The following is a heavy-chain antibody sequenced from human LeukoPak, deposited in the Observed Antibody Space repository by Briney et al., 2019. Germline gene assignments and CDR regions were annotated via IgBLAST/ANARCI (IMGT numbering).Heavy chain of an antibody. CDR3: ARGFCSGGACYWFDP. CDR1: GGSISTYY. V-gene: IGHV4-59*01. CDR2: IYYSGTT. D-gene: IGHD2-15*01. Sequence: NPSETLSLTCTVSGGSISTYYWTWIRQPPGKGLEYIGYIYYSGTTNYNPSLKSRVIISVDTSKNLFSLKLNSVTSADTAVYYCARGFCSGGACYWFDPWGQGTLVTVSS. J-gene: IGHJ5*02.